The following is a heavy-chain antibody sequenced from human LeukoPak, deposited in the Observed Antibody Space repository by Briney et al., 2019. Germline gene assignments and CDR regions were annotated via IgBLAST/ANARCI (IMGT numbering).Heavy chain of an antibody. V-gene: IGHV3-23*01. J-gene: IGHJ4*02. CDR1: GFTFSSYA. CDR3: ARGNGYGFDY. CDR2: ISGSGGST. Sequence: GGSLRLSCAASGFTFSSYAMSWVRQAPGEGLEWVSAISGSGGSTYYADSVKGRFTISRDNSKNTLYLQMNSLRAEDTAVYYCARGNGYGFDYWGQGTLVTVSS. D-gene: IGHD3-22*01.